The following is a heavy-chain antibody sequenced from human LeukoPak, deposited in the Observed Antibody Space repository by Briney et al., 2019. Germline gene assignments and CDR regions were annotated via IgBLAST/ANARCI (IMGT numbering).Heavy chain of an antibody. CDR2: INPSGGST. V-gene: IGHV1-46*01. Sequence: GASVKVSCKASGYTFTSYYMHWVRQAPGQGLEWMGIINPSGGSTSYAQKFQGRVTMTRDTSTSTVYMELSSLRSEDTAVYYCARDIVVVPAILGLGGMDVWGQGTTVTVSS. J-gene: IGHJ6*02. CDR1: GYTFTSYY. D-gene: IGHD2-2*01. CDR3: ARDIVVVPAILGLGGMDV.